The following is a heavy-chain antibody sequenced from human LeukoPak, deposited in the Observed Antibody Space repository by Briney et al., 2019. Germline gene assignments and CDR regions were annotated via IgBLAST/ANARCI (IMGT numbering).Heavy chain of an antibody. CDR2: IYYSGST. V-gene: IGHV4-59*01. CDR3: ARVGPYCSSTSCRIMGNYYYYYMDV. CDR1: GGSISSYY. D-gene: IGHD2-2*01. J-gene: IGHJ6*03. Sequence: SETLSLTCTVSGGSISSYYWSWIRQPPGKGQEWIGYIYYSGSTNYNPPLKRRVTISVDTSKNQFSLKLSAVTAADTAVYYCARVGPYCSSTSCRIMGNYYYYYMDVWGKGTTVTVSS.